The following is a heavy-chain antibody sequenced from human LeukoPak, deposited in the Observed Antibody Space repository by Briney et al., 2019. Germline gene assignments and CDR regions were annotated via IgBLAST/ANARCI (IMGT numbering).Heavy chain of an antibody. D-gene: IGHD1-14*01. V-gene: IGHV4-4*02. CDR3: ARGGTIKNGMDV. J-gene: IGHJ6*02. CDR2: IYHSGST. Sequence: PSGTLSLTCAVSGGSISSSNWWSWVRQPPGKGLEWIGEIYHSGSTNYNPSLKSRVTISVDTSKNQFSLKLSSVTAADTAVYYCARGGTIKNGMDVWGQGTSVTVSS. CDR1: GGSISSSNW.